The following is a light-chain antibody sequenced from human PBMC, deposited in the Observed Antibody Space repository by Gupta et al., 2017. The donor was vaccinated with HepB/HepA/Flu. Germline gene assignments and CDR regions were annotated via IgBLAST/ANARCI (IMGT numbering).Light chain of an antibody. CDR1: QSVSIY. CDR2: DAS. J-gene: IGKJ4*01. Sequence: EIVLTQSPATLSLSPGERATLSCRASQSVSIYLAWYQHKPGQAPRLLIYDASNRATGIPARFSGSGSGTDFTLTISSLEPEDFAVYYCQQLNNWPLTFGRGTKVEIK. V-gene: IGKV3-11*01. CDR3: QQLNNWPLT.